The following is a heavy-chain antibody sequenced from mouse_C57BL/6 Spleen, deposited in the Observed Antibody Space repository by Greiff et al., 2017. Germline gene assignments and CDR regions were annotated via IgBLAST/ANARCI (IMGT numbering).Heavy chain of an antibody. CDR3: ARYEEYYAMDY. Sequence: VQLQQPGAELVMPGASVKLSCKASGYTFTSYWMHWVKQRPGQGLEWIGEIDPSDSYTNYNQKFKGKSTLTVDKSSSTAYMQLSSLTSEDSAVYYCARYEEYYAMDYWGQGPSVTVSS. V-gene: IGHV1-69*01. CDR2: IDPSDSYT. D-gene: IGHD2-12*01. J-gene: IGHJ4*01. CDR1: GYTFTSYW.